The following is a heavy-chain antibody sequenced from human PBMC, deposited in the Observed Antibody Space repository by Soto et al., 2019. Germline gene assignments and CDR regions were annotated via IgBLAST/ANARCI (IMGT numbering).Heavy chain of an antibody. J-gene: IGHJ6*03. Sequence: EVQLVESGGGLVQPGRSLRLSCAASGFTFDDYAMHWVRQAPGKGLEWVSGISWNSGSIGYADSVKGRFTISRDNAKNSLYLQMNSLRAEDTALYYCASVGPAASLYYYYMDVWGKGTTVTVSS. D-gene: IGHD2-2*01. CDR1: GFTFDDYA. V-gene: IGHV3-9*01. CDR3: ASVGPAASLYYYYMDV. CDR2: ISWNSGSI.